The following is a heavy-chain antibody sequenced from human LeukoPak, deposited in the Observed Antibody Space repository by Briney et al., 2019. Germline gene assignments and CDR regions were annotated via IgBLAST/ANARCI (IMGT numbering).Heavy chain of an antibody. Sequence: GGSLRLSCVASGFRFDDYGTSWVRQAPGKGLEWVSGINWNGGSTGYADSVKGRFTISRDNAKNSLYLRMNSLRAEGTALYYCAKGGSTGWYSFDYWGQGTLVTVSS. J-gene: IGHJ4*02. D-gene: IGHD6-19*01. V-gene: IGHV3-20*04. CDR1: GFRFDDYG. CDR3: AKGGSTGWYSFDY. CDR2: INWNGGST.